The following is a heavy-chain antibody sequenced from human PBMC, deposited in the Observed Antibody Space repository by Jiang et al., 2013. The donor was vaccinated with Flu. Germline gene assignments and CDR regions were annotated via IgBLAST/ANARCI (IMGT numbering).Heavy chain of an antibody. D-gene: IGHD6-13*01. CDR1: Y. J-gene: IGHJ6*02. Sequence: YWNWIRQPPGRGWSGLGKSVIVEAPTTTRPSTSRVTTSTDTSKNQISLKLRSVTAADTAVYYCASSSAAAGSEIPSGMDVWGQGTTVTVSS. CDR2: SVIVEAP. V-gene: IGHV4-34*01. CDR3: ASSSAAAGSEIPSGMDV.